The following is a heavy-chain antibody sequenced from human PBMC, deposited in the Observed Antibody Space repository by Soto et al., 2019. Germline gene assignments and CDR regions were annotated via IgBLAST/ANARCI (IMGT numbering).Heavy chain of an antibody. CDR2: IIGSGGST. J-gene: IGHJ3*02. Sequence: EVQLLESGGGLVQPGGSLRLSCAASGFTFSSYAMSWVRQAPGKGLGWVSAIIGSGGSTYYADSVKGRFTSTRDNSKNTLYLQMNSLRAEDTAVYYCAKDQNVWGSYRFGPDAFDIWGQGTMVTVSS. CDR1: GFTFSSYA. D-gene: IGHD3-16*02. V-gene: IGHV3-23*01. CDR3: AKDQNVWGSYRFGPDAFDI.